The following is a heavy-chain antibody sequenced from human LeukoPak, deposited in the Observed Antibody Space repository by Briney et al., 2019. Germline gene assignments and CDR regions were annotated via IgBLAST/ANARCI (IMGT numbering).Heavy chain of an antibody. D-gene: IGHD5-18*01. CDR1: GYTFTTYG. V-gene: IGHV1-18*01. CDR3: ARDGLGRRGYSYVRWDVFDI. Sequence: ASVKVSCKVSGYTFTTYGISWVRQAPGQGLEWVGWISANNGRTNYAQKLQGRVTMTTDTSTSTAYMEMRSLRSDDTAVYCCARDGLGRRGYSYVRWDVFDIWGQGTMVTVSS. J-gene: IGHJ3*02. CDR2: ISANNGRT.